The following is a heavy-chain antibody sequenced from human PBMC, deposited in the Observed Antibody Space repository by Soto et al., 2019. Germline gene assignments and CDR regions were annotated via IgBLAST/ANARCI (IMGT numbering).Heavy chain of an antibody. D-gene: IGHD2-2*01. CDR1: GFTFSSYW. J-gene: IGHJ6*03. CDR2: IKQDGSEK. CDR3: ARPSADCSTSCYEPAEHYYYYMDV. Sequence: GGSLRLSCAASGFTFSSYWMSWVRQAPGKGLEWVANIKQDGSEKYYVDSVKGRFTISRDNAKNSLYLQMNSLRAEDTAVYYCARPSADCSTSCYEPAEHYYYYMDVWGKGTTVTVSS. V-gene: IGHV3-7*01.